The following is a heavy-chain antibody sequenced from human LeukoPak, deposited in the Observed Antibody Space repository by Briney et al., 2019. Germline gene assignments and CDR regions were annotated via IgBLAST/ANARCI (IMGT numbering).Heavy chain of an antibody. CDR2: ISGSGGST. CDR1: GFTFSRYA. D-gene: IGHD5-12*01. Sequence: GGTLRLSCAASGFTFSRYAMSWLRQAPGKGLEWVSSISGSGGSTFYADSVKGRFTISRDSSKNTMYLQMNSLTVEDTAIYYCAQGTYSAYDFGYWGQGTLVTVSS. CDR3: AQGTYSAYDFGY. J-gene: IGHJ4*02. V-gene: IGHV3-23*01.